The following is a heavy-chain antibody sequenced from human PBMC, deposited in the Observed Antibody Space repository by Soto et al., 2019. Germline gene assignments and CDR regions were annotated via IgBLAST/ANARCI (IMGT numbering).Heavy chain of an antibody. CDR2: ISGSGGST. V-gene: IGHV3-23*01. CDR3: VFHYYGPGNYYGYYGMDV. D-gene: IGHD3-10*01. CDR1: GFTFSSYA. Sequence: WSLRLSCAASGFTFSSYAMSWVRQAPGKGLEWVSAISGSGGSTYYADSVKGRFSISRDNSKNTLYLQMNSLRAEDTAVYYCVFHYYGPGNYYGYYGMDVWGQGTTVTVSS. J-gene: IGHJ6*02.